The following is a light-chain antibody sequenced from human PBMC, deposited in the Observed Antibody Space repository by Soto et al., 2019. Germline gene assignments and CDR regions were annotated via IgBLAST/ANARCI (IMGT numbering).Light chain of an antibody. Sequence: DIQMTKSPSTLSASEGDRVTITCRASQSISSWLAWYQQKPGKAPNLLIYDTATLQSGVPSRFSGSGSGTEFTLTISSLQPEDFATYYCQQANGYPLPFGGGTKVAIK. CDR3: QQANGYPLP. J-gene: IGKJ4*01. V-gene: IGKV1-5*01. CDR1: QSISSW. CDR2: DTA.